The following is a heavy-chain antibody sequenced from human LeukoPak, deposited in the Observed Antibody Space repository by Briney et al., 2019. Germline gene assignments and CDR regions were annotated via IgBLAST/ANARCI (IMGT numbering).Heavy chain of an antibody. CDR2: ISSSSSYI. CDR1: GFTFSSYS. Sequence: GGSLRLSCAASGFTFSSYSMNWVRQAPGKGLEWVSSISSSSSYIYYADSVKGRFTISRDNAKNSLYLKMNSLRAEDTAVYYCAREAYYDFWSGYSKNSAFDYWGQGTLVTVSS. V-gene: IGHV3-21*01. J-gene: IGHJ4*02. CDR3: AREAYYDFWSGYSKNSAFDY. D-gene: IGHD3-3*01.